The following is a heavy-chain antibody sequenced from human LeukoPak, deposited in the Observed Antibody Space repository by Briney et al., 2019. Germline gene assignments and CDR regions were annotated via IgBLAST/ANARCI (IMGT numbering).Heavy chain of an antibody. CDR1: GVSISSSSYY. J-gene: IGHJ4*02. CDR3: ARHDCSSTSCRIDY. D-gene: IGHD2-2*01. Sequence: PSETLSLTCTVSGVSISSSSYYWGWIRQPPGKGLEGIGSIYYSGSNYYNPSLKSRVTISVDTSKNQFSLKLSSVTAADTAVYYCARHDCSSTSCRIDYWGRGTLVTVSS. CDR2: IYYSGSN. V-gene: IGHV4-39*01.